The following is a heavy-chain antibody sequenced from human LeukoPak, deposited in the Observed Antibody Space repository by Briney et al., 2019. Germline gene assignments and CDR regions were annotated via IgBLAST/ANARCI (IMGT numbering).Heavy chain of an antibody. CDR3: ARDRLHYDFWSGYYLHNYYYYGMDV. V-gene: IGHV3-21*01. CDR2: ISSSSSYI. D-gene: IGHD3-3*01. CDR1: GFTFSSYS. J-gene: IGHJ6*02. Sequence: PGGSLRLSCAASGFTFSSYSMNWVRQAPGKGLEWVSSISSSSSYIYYADSVKGRFTISRDNAKNSLYLQMNSLRAEDTAVYYCARDRLHYDFWSGYYLHNYYYYGMDVWGQGTTVTVSS.